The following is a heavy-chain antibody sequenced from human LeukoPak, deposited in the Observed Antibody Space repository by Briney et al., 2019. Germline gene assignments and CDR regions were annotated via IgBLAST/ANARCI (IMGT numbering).Heavy chain of an antibody. V-gene: IGHV3-30*02. CDR2: IRYDGSNK. J-gene: IGHJ5*02. CDR3: AKEYSGNEPSLAWSDP. CDR1: GFTFSSYG. D-gene: IGHD5-12*01. Sequence: GGSLRLSCAASGFTFSSYGMHWVLQAPPKGLEWVAFIRYDGSNKYYEDSVKSRFTISSDNSKNTLYLQMNSLTAADTAVYYCAKEYSGNEPSLAWSDPWGQGTLVTV.